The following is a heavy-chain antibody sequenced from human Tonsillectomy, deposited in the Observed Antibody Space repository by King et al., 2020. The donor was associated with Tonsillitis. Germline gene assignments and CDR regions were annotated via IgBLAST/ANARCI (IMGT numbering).Heavy chain of an antibody. CDR2: INPSGGST. D-gene: IGHD3-3*02. CDR3: ARVLKLGTDFDY. Sequence: VQLEESGAEVKKPGASVKVSCTASGYTFTSYYMHWVRQAPGQGLEWMGIINPSGGSTSYAQKFQGRVTMTRDTSTSTVYMELSSLRSEDTAVYYCARVLKLGTDFDYWGQGTLVTVSS. J-gene: IGHJ4*02. CDR1: GYTFTSYY. V-gene: IGHV1-46*01.